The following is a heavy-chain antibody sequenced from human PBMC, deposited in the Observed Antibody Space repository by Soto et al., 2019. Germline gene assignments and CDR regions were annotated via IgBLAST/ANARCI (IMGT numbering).Heavy chain of an antibody. Sequence: PEGSLRLSCAASGFTFSNAWMSWVRQAPGKGLEWVGRIKSKTDGGTTDYAAPVKGRFTISRDDSKNTLYLQMNSLKTEDTAVYYCTTDGLIDTYYYGSGSYPTGDYWGQGTLVTVSS. CDR1: GFTFSNAW. V-gene: IGHV3-15*01. CDR3: TTDGLIDTYYYGSGSYPTGDY. J-gene: IGHJ4*02. CDR2: IKSKTDGGTT. D-gene: IGHD3-10*01.